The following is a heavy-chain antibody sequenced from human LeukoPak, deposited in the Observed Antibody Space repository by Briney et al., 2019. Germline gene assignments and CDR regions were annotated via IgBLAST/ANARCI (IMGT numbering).Heavy chain of an antibody. D-gene: IGHD3-10*01. V-gene: IGHV3-7*01. J-gene: IGHJ6*03. CDR3: ARGPTIRFGELDYYYYYMDV. CDR2: INQDGSEK. Sequence: PGGSLRLSCATSGFTFDDYGMSWVRQAPGKGLEWVANINQDGSEKYYVDSVKGRFTISRDNAKNSLYLQMNSLRAEDTAVYYCARGPTIRFGELDYYYYYMDVWGKGTTVTISS. CDR1: GFTFDDYG.